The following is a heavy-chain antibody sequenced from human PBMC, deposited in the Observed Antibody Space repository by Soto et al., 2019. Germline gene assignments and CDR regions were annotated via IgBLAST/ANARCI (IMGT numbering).Heavy chain of an antibody. D-gene: IGHD2-15*01. CDR3: TTGSVEGV. CDR2: IKRKIDGEAT. Sequence: EVQLVESGGGLVKPGGSLRLSCAASGFSFSNAWMNWVRQAPGKGLEWVGRIKRKIDGEATDYAGPVKGRFTVFRDDSKSALYLQMNSQKGTATAVYYCTTGSVEGVWSQGTTVTVS. J-gene: IGHJ6*02. CDR1: GFSFSNAW. V-gene: IGHV3-15*07.